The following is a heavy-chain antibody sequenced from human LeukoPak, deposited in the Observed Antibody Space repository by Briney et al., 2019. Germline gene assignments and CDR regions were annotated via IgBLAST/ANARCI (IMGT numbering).Heavy chain of an antibody. CDR2: VDGDGAT. Sequence: GGSLRLSCAASGFTFSSYAMHWVRQAPGRGLEWVSVVDGDGATYYTDSVKGRFTISRDNSKNTLSLQMNSLRLEDTAVYYCAKDSWSRNGIYDPFDIWGLGTMVTVSS. CDR3: AKDSWSRNGIYDPFDI. V-gene: IGHV3-23*01. J-gene: IGHJ3*02. CDR1: GFTFSSYA. D-gene: IGHD2-8*01.